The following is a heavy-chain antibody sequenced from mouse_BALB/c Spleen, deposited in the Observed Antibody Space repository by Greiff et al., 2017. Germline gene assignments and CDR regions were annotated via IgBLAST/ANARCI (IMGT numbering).Heavy chain of an antibody. D-gene: IGHD1-1*01. CDR1: GYSITSDYA. Sequence: EVKLVESGPGLVKPSQSLSLTCTVTGYSITSDYAWNWIRQFPGNKLEWMGYISYSGSTSYNPSLKSRISITRDTSKNQFFLQLNSVTTEDTATYYCARKDYYGSSYSYYAMDYWGQGTSVTVSA. J-gene: IGHJ4*01. V-gene: IGHV3-2*02. CDR3: ARKDYYGSSYSYYAMDY. CDR2: ISYSGST.